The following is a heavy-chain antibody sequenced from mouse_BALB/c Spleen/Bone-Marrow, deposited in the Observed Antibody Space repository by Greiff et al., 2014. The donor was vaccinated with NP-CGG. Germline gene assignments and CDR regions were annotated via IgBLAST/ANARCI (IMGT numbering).Heavy chain of an antibody. D-gene: IGHD2-4*01. CDR2: IWAGGST. CDR3: ARDPIYYDYDWYFDV. V-gene: IGHV2-9*02. Sequence: VKLQESGPGLVAPSQSLSITCTVSGFSLTSYGVHWVRQPPGKGLEWLGVIWAGGSTNYNSALMSRLSISKDNSKSQVFLKMNSLQTDDTVMYYCARDPIYYDYDWYFDVWGAGTTVTVSS. CDR1: GFSLTSYG. J-gene: IGHJ1*01.